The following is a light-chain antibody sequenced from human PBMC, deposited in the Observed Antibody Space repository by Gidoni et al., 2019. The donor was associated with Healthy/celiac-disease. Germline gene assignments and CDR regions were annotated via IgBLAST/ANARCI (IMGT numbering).Light chain of an antibody. CDR1: QSVSSN. J-gene: IGKJ2*04. Sequence: EIVMTPSPATLSVSPGERATLSCRASQSVSSNLAWYQQKPGQAPRLLIYGASTRATGIPARFSGSGSGTEFTLTISSLQSEDFAVYYCQQYNNWRCSFGQGTKLEIK. CDR2: GAS. CDR3: QQYNNWRCS. V-gene: IGKV3-15*01.